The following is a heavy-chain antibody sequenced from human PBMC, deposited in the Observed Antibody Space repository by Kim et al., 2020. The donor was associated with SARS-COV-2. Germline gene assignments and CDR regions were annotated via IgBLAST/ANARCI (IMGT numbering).Heavy chain of an antibody. CDR1: GFTVSSNY. CDR3: ARDSVTMVRTDAFDI. J-gene: IGHJ3*02. CDR2: IYSGGST. Sequence: GGSLRLSCAASGFTVSSNYMSWVRQAPGKGLEWVSVIYSGGSTYYADSVKGRFTISRDNSKNTLYLQMNSLRAEDTAVYYCARDSVTMVRTDAFDIWGQGTMVTVSS. V-gene: IGHV3-66*02. D-gene: IGHD3-10*01.